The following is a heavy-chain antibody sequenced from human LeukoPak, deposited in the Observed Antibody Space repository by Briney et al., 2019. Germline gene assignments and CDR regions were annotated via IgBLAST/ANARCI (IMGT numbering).Heavy chain of an antibody. Sequence: GGSLRLSCAASGFTVSSNYMSWVRQAPGKGLEWVSVIYNGGSTYYADSVKGRFTISRDNSKNTLYLQMNSLRAEDTAVYYWARDHCSGGSCHLNFDYWGQGTLVTVSS. J-gene: IGHJ4*02. D-gene: IGHD2-15*01. V-gene: IGHV3-53*01. CDR2: IYNGGST. CDR1: GFTVSSNY. CDR3: ARDHCSGGSCHLNFDY.